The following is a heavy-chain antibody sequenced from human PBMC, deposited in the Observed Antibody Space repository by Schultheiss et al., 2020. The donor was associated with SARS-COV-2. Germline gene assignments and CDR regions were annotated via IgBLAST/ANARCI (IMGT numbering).Heavy chain of an antibody. V-gene: IGHV3-30*01. CDR2: ILYDGSNK. Sequence: GGSLRLSCAASGFSFNDYPMHWVRQAPGKGLEWVADILYDGSNKYYADSVKGRFTISRDNSKKTLYLQMNRLRAEDTAVYYCARASFTPSAYFDWSRGGMDVWGQGTTVTVSS. CDR1: GFSFNDYP. D-gene: IGHD3-9*01. CDR3: ARASFTPSAYFDWSRGGMDV. J-gene: IGHJ6*02.